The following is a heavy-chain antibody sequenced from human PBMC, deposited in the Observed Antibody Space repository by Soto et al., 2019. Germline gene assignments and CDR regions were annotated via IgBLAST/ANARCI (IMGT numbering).Heavy chain of an antibody. CDR1: GFTFGSYA. Sequence: EVQLLESGGGLVQPGGSLRLSCVVSGFTFGSYAMSWVRQAPEKGPEWVAILGGNGFTTYYADSVKGRFTISGDKSKSTLFLQMNSLRADDTGVYYCATALRPSLNFFYYMDVWGRGTSVNVSS. D-gene: IGHD2-2*01. V-gene: IGHV3-23*01. J-gene: IGHJ6*03. CDR3: ATALRPSLNFFYYMDV. CDR2: LGGNGFTT.